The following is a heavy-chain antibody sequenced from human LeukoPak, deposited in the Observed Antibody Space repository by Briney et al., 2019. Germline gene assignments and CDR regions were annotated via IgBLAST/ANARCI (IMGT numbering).Heavy chain of an antibody. J-gene: IGHJ4*02. CDR3: AKEGYIGYYFDY. V-gene: IGHV3-30*18. CDR2: ISYDGSNK. CDR1: GFTFSSYG. D-gene: IGHD6-13*01. Sequence: GGSLRLSCAASGFTFSSYGMHWVRQAPGKGLEWVAVISYDGSNKYYADSVKGRFTISRDNSKNTLYLQMNSLRAEDTAVYYCAKEGYIGYYFDYWGQGTLVTVSS.